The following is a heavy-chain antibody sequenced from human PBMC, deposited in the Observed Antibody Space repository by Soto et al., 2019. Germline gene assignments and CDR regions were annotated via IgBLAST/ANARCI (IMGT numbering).Heavy chain of an antibody. Sequence: SSENGSFRVSGFTCTCSAVQWVRQARGQRLERIGWIVVGSGNTNYAQKFQERVTITRDMSTSTAYMELSSMRSEDTAVYYCAAASAVDYSDQPDAFDIWDQGRMVTVAS. CDR1: GFTCTCSA. V-gene: IGHV1-58*01. J-gene: IGHJ3*02. CDR2: IVVGSGNT. D-gene: IGHD4-17*01. CDR3: AAASAVDYSDQPDAFDI.